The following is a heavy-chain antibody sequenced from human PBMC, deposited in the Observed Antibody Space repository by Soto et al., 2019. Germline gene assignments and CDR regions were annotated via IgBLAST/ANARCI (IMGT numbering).Heavy chain of an antibody. CDR1: GGSVSSGSYY. CDR3: ARVFATVSMYDHTSFYYYGMDV. V-gene: IGHV4-61*01. J-gene: IGHJ6*02. Sequence: SETRSLTCTVSGGSVSSGSYYWSWIRQPPGKGLDWIGYIYYSGSTNYNPSLKSRVTISVDTSKNQFSLKLSSVTAADTAVYYCARVFATVSMYDHTSFYYYGMDVWGQGTTVTVS. D-gene: IGHD3-3*01. CDR2: IYYSGST.